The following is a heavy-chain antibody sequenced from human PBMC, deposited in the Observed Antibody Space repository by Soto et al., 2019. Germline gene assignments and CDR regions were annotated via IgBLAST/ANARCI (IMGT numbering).Heavy chain of an antibody. CDR1: GFTFSSYA. Sequence: PGGSLRLSCAASGFTFSSYAMSWVRQAPWKGLEWVSAISGSGSSTYYADSVKGRFTISRDNSKNTLYLQMNSLTPEDTAVYYCTKERLPQSRSGCYNSWGQGTLVTVSS. CDR3: TKERLPQSRSGCYNS. J-gene: IGHJ4*02. CDR2: ISGSGSST. D-gene: IGHD1-26*01. V-gene: IGHV3-23*01.